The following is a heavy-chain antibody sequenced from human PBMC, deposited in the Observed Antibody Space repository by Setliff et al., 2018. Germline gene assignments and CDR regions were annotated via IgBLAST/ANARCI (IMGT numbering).Heavy chain of an antibody. Sequence: LRLTCTVSGGSISSYYWSWIRQPAGKGLEWIGHIYIGGSANYNPSLKSRVTMSIDTSKNQFSLKLNSVTAADMAVYYCAREQWLDPPGYYYMDVWAKGTTVTVSS. J-gene: IGHJ6*03. CDR2: IYIGGSA. V-gene: IGHV4-4*07. CDR3: AREQWLDPPGYYYMDV. CDR1: GGSISSYY. D-gene: IGHD6-19*01.